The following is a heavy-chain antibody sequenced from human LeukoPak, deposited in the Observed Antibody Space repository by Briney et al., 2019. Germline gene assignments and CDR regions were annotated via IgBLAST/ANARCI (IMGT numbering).Heavy chain of an antibody. Sequence: SETLSLTCAVYGGSFSGYYWSWIRQPPGKGLEWIGEINHSGSTSYNPSLKSRVTISVDTSKNQFSLKLSSVTAADTAVYYCARGYCSGGSCYYYYHGMDVWGQGTTVTVSS. J-gene: IGHJ6*02. D-gene: IGHD2-15*01. CDR1: GGSFSGYY. CDR2: INHSGST. CDR3: ARGYCSGGSCYYYYHGMDV. V-gene: IGHV4-34*01.